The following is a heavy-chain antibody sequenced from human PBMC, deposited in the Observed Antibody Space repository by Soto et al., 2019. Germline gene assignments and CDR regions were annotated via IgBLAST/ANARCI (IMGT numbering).Heavy chain of an antibody. V-gene: IGHV3-23*01. J-gene: IGHJ3*02. Sequence: GGSLRLSCAASGFTFSSYAMSWVRQAPGKGLEWVSGISGSGSSTYYADSVKGRFTISRDNSKNTLYLQMNSLRADDTAVYYCARRNWNYGAFDIWGQGTMVTVSS. CDR3: ARRNWNYGAFDI. CDR1: GFTFSSYA. D-gene: IGHD1-7*01. CDR2: ISGSGSST.